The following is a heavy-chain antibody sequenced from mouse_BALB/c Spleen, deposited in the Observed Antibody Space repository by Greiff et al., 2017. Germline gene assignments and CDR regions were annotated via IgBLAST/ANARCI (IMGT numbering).Heavy chain of an antibody. J-gene: IGHJ2*01. CDR1: GYAFTNYL. V-gene: IGHV1-54*01. CDR2: INPGSGGT. Sequence: QVQLQQSGAELVRPGTSVKVSCKASGYAFTNYLIEWVKQRPGQGLEWIGVINPGSGGTNYNEKFKGKATLTADKSSSTAYMQLSSLTSDDSAVYFCAEGVRRGDIDYWGQGTTLTVSS. D-gene: IGHD2-14*01. CDR3: AEGVRRGDIDY.